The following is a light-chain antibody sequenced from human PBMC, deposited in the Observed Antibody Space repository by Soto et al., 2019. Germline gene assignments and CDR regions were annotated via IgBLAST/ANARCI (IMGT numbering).Light chain of an antibody. CDR3: SSYTSSSLYV. CDR2: DVS. J-gene: IGLJ1*01. Sequence: QSVLTQPASVSGSPGQSITISRTGTSSDVGGYDYVSWYQHHPGKAPKLMIYDVSNRPSGVSNRFSGSKSGNTASLTISGLQAEDEADHYCSSYTSSSLYVFGTGTKVTVL. V-gene: IGLV2-14*03. CDR1: SSDVGGYDY.